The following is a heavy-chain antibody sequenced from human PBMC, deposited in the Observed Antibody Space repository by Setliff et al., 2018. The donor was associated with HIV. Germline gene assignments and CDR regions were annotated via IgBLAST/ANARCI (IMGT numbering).Heavy chain of an antibody. CDR1: GFTFSSYG. V-gene: IGHV3-30*02. CDR2: IWYDGSNK. CDR3: AKPLTQWGVSPYHYAVDV. D-gene: IGHD1-26*01. J-gene: IGHJ6*02. Sequence: PGGSLRLSCAASGFTFSSYGMHWVRQAPGKGLEWVAVIWYDGSNKYYADSVKGRFTISRDNSKNTLFLQMNSLRPEDTAVYYCAKPLTQWGVSPYHYAVDVWGQGTTVTVSS.